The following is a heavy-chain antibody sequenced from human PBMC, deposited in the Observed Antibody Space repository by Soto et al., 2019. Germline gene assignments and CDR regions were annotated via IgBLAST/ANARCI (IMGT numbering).Heavy chain of an antibody. J-gene: IGHJ4*02. V-gene: IGHV3-66*01. D-gene: IGHD6-19*01. CDR2: TYSGGNT. Sequence: EVQLVESGGGLVQPGASLRLSCAASGFTVSNNYMNWVRQAPGQGLEWVSITYSGGNTDYADSVKGRFTISRDNSKNMLYLQMNSLRAEDTAVYYCATPISVAVWGQGTLVTVSS. CDR3: ATPISVAV. CDR1: GFTVSNNY.